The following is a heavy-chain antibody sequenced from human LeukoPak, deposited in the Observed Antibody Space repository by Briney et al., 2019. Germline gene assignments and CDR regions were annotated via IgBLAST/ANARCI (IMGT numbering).Heavy chain of an antibody. V-gene: IGHV4-34*01. CDR2: INHSGST. CDR3: ARVLRYGGSHYYYYYMDV. CDR1: GGSFSGYY. D-gene: IGHD1-26*01. J-gene: IGHJ6*03. Sequence: PSETLSLTCAVYGGSFSGYYWSWIRQPPGKGLEWIGEINHSGSTNYNPSLKSRVTISVDTSKNQFSLKLSSVTAADTAVYYCARVLRYGGSHYYYYYMDVWGKGTTVTVSS.